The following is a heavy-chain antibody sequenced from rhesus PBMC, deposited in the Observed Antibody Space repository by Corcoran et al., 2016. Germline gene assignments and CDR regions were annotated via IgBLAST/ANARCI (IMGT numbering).Heavy chain of an antibody. CDR2: LYSRSGQP. Sequence: QVQLQESGPGLLKPSETLSLTCAVSCGSIRGGYGWGWIRQPPGKGVAWIWSLYSRSGQPSHNPPLKKRAHITTDTSKNQFYRKLRSVTAADTAVYYCARDGEEYYSGSYYYDLDGLDSWGQGVVVTVSS. CDR3: ARDGEEYYSGSYYYDLDGLDS. J-gene: IGHJ6*01. V-gene: IGHV4S7*01. D-gene: IGHD3-16*01. CDR1: CGSIRGGYG.